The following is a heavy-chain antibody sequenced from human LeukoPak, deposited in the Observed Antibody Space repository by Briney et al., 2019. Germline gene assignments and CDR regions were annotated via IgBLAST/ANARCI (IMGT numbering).Heavy chain of an antibody. CDR1: GFTFSSYS. J-gene: IGHJ4*02. CDR3: ARGGYSGYDYFD. D-gene: IGHD5-12*01. Sequence: GRSLRLSCAASGFTFSSYSMNWVRQAPGGGLEWVSSISSSSSYIYYADSVKGRFTISRDNAKNSLYMQMNSLRAEDTAVYYCARGGYSGYDYFDWGQGTLVTVSS. CDR2: ISSSSSYI. V-gene: IGHV3-21*01.